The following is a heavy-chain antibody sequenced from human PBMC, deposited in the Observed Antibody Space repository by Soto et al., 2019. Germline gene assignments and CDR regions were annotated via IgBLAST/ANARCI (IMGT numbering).Heavy chain of an antibody. Sequence: QVQLQESGPGLVKPSGTLSLTCAVSGGAISSSNWWSWVRQPPGKGLEWIGDIYHSGSTNYNPSLKSLFTISVDKSHNQFSLKLSSVTAADTAVYYCASRPDYAGGAFDIWGQGTMVTVSS. CDR3: ASRPDYAGGAFDI. CDR1: GGAISSSNW. J-gene: IGHJ3*02. D-gene: IGHD4-17*01. CDR2: IYHSGST. V-gene: IGHV4-4*02.